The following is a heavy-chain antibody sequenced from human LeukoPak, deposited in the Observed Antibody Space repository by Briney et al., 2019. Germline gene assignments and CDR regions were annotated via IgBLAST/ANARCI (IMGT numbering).Heavy chain of an antibody. D-gene: IGHD2-2*01. V-gene: IGHV1-2*02. J-gene: IGHJ6*03. CDR3: ARDPAYCSSTSCWGYYMDV. CDR1: GYTFTSYG. CDR2: INPNSGGT. Sequence: GASVKVSCKASGYTFTSYGISWVRQAPGQGLEWMGWINPNSGGTNYAQRFQGRVTMTRDTSISTAYMELSRLRSDDTAVYYCARDPAYCSSTSCWGYYMDVWGKGTTVTVSS.